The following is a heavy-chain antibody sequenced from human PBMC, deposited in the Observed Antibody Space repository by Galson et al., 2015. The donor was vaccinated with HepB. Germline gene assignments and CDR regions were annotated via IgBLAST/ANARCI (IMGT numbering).Heavy chain of an antibody. CDR2: ISAYNGNT. CDR1: GYTFTSYG. V-gene: IGHV1-18*04. J-gene: IGHJ6*02. Sequence: SVKVSCKASGYTFTSYGISWVRQAPGQGLEWMGWISAYNGNTNYAQKLQGRVTMTTDTSTSTAYMELRSLRSDDTAVYYCARDLIVGATTYYYYGMDVWGQGTTVTVSS. D-gene: IGHD1-26*01. CDR3: ARDLIVGATTYYYYGMDV.